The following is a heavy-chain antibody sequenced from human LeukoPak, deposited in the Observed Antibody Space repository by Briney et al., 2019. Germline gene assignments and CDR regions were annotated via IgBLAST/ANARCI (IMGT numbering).Heavy chain of an antibody. CDR2: IIPIFGTA. CDR1: GGTFSSYA. V-gene: IGHV1-69*13. D-gene: IGHD5-12*01. Sequence: SVKVSCKASGGTFSSYAISWVRQAPGQGLEWMGGIIPIFGTANYAQKFQGRVTITAEESTSTAYMELSSLRSEDTAVYYCARTLSGYDLHLWYWGQGTLVTVSS. CDR3: ARTLSGYDLHLWY. J-gene: IGHJ4*02.